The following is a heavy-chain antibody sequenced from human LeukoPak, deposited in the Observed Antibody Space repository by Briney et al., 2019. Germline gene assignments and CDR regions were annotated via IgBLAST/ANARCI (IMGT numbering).Heavy chain of an antibody. Sequence: PGGSLRLSCAASGFTFSSYWMHWVRQAPGKGLEWVSSISGSGGSTYYADSVKGRFTISRDNSKNTLYLQMNSLRAEDTAVYYCAKLQLRVVATKYNWFDPWGQGTLVTVSS. V-gene: IGHV3-23*01. J-gene: IGHJ5*02. CDR3: AKLQLRVVATKYNWFDP. CDR2: ISGSGGST. CDR1: GFTFSSYW. D-gene: IGHD2-15*01.